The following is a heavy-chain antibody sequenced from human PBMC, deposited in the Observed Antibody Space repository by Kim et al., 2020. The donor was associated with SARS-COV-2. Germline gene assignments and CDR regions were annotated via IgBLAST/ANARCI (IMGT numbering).Heavy chain of an antibody. Sequence: SETLSLTCSVSGGSISTSYWWGWIRQPPGKGLEWMGTIYNTKTTHYNPSLNSRVTISVDTSKNQFSLRLSSVTATDTAVYFCARQGDGHNVHYYYAMDVWGQGTTVSVSS. CDR1: GGSISTSYW. J-gene: IGHJ6*02. CDR3: ARQGDGHNVHYYYAMDV. CDR2: IYNTKTT. D-gene: IGHD1-1*01. V-gene: IGHV4-39*01.